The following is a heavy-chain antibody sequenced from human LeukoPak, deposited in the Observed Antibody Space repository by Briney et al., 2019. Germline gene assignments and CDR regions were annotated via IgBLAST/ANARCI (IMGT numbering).Heavy chain of an antibody. D-gene: IGHD3-16*02. CDR2: ISSNGGST. CDR1: GFTFSSYA. V-gene: IGHV3-64*01. Sequence: SGGSLRLSCAASGFTFSSYAMHWVRQAPGKGLEYVSAISSNGGSTYYANSVKGRFTISRDNSKNTLYLQMGSLRAEDMAVYYCARDPGALRLGELSSFDYWGQGTLVTVSS. CDR3: ARDPGALRLGELSSFDY. J-gene: IGHJ4*02.